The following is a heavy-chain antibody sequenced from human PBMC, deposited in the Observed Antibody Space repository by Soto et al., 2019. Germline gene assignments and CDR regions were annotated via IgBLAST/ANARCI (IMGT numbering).Heavy chain of an antibody. CDR2: IYYSGNT. Sequence: PPGTPSLTGLFSGSALSRSYSDSIRPSPGKGLEWIGNIYYSGNTFYNPSLKSRVTISVDTSKNQFYLHLSSVTAADTAIFYCASIAAPGTTHFDFWGQGTLVTVSS. V-gene: IGHV4-39*05. CDR1: GSALSRSY. J-gene: IGHJ4*02. D-gene: IGHD6-13*01. CDR3: ASIAAPGTTHFDF.